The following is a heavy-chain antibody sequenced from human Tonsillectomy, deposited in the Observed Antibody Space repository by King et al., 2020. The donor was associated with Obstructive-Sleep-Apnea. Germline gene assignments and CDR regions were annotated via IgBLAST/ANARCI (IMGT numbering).Heavy chain of an antibody. CDR2: INPNSGTT. D-gene: IGHD3-10*01. V-gene: IGHV1-46*01. Sequence: AQLVQSGAEVKKPGASVQVSCKASGYSFTTYYVHWVRQAPGQGLEWMGIINPNSGTTSYAQKFQGRVAMTGGTSTSTVYMELSSLRSEDTAVYYCARSLPYMVPPHAFDIWGQGTRVTVSS. CDR1: GYSFTTYY. CDR3: ARSLPYMVPPHAFDI. J-gene: IGHJ3*02.